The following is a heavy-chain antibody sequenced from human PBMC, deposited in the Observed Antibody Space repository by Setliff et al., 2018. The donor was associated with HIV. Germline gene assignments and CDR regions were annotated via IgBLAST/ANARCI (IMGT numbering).Heavy chain of an antibody. Sequence: SETLSLTCIVSGGSISSSSYHWGWIRQPPGKGLEWIGTIYYSGSTYSNPSLKSRVTISVDTSKNQFSLKLRSMTAADTAVYYCVRHVKRYYYDTSGPYYMDVWGKGTTVTVSS. CDR1: GGSISSSSYH. CDR2: IYYSGST. V-gene: IGHV4-39*01. D-gene: IGHD3-22*01. J-gene: IGHJ6*03. CDR3: VRHVKRYYYDTSGPYYMDV.